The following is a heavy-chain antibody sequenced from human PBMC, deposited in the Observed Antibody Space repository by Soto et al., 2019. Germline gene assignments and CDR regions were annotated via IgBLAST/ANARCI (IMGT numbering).Heavy chain of an antibody. Sequence: PGESLKISCKGSGYSFTSYWIGWVRQMPGKGLEWMGIIYPGDSDTRYSPSFQGQVTISADKSISTAYLQWSSLKASDTAMYYCARGRGGCGYQTPLYYYYMDVWGKGTTVTVS. CDR3: ARGRGGCGYQTPLYYYYMDV. D-gene: IGHD3-22*01. CDR2: IYPGDSDT. CDR1: GYSFTSYW. J-gene: IGHJ6*03. V-gene: IGHV5-51*01.